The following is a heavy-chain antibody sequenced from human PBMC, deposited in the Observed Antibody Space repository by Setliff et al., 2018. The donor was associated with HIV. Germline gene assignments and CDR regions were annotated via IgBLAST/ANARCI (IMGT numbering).Heavy chain of an antibody. Sequence: GGSLRLSCAASGFRFSDAWMTWVRQAPGKGLEWVSSISSSSSYIYYADSVKGRFTISRDNAKNSLYLQMNSLRAEDTAVYYCVRGTLDFWGQGNLVTVSS. CDR3: VRGTLDF. V-gene: IGHV3-21*01. CDR2: ISSSSSYI. J-gene: IGHJ4*02. CDR1: GFRFSDAW.